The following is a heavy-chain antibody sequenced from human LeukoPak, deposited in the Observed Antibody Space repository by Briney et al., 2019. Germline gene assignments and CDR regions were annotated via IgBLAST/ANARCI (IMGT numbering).Heavy chain of an antibody. Sequence: SVKVSCKASGGTFSSYAISWVRQAPGQGLEWMGGMIPIFGTANYAQKFQERVTITRDMSTSTAYMELSSLRSEDTAVYYCARDSVLLWFGDLPYYFDIWGQGTLVTVSS. J-gene: IGHJ4*02. CDR1: GGTFSSYA. D-gene: IGHD3-10*01. CDR3: ARDSVLLWFGDLPYYFDI. V-gene: IGHV1-69*05. CDR2: MIPIFGTA.